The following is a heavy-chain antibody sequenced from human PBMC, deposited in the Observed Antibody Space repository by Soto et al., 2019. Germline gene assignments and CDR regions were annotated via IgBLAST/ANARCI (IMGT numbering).Heavy chain of an antibody. CDR1: GYSFTKYW. J-gene: IGHJ6*02. D-gene: IGHD5-18*01. V-gene: IGHV5-51*06. CDR2: IYPADSET. Sequence: EVQLVQSGAEVKKPGESLKISCKGSGYSFTKYWIGWVRQVPGKGLEWMGIIYPADSETRYSPSFQGQVTMSADKSISTAYRQWSSLKASDTAMYYCARTAHYYGIDVWGQGTTVTVSS. CDR3: ARTAHYYGIDV.